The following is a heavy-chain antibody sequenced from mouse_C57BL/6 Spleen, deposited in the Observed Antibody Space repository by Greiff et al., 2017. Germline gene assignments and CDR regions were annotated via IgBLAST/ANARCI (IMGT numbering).Heavy chain of an antibody. CDR1: GYTFTSYW. J-gene: IGHJ4*01. CDR3: ARLDGAMDY. Sequence: VQLQQPGAELVRPGSSVKLSCKASGYTFTSYWMHWVKQRPIQGLEWIGNIDPSDSETHYNQKFKDKATLTVDKSSSTAYMQLSSLTSADSAVYYCARLDGAMDYWGQGTSVTVSS. V-gene: IGHV1-52*01. CDR2: IDPSDSET. D-gene: IGHD2-3*01.